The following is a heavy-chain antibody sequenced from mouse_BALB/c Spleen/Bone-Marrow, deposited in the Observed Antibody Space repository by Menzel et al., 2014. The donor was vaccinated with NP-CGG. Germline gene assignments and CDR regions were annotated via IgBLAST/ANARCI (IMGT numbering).Heavy chain of an antibody. CDR3: TRYGNYYFDY. Sequence: GAELVKPGASVKLSCKASGYTFTSYYMYWVKQRPGQGLEWIGEINPSNGGTNFNEKFKSKATLTVDKSSSTAYMQLSSLTSEDSAAYYCTRYGNYYFDYWGQGTTLTVSS. D-gene: IGHD2-1*01. V-gene: IGHV1S81*02. CDR2: INPSNGGT. CDR1: GYTFTSYY. J-gene: IGHJ2*01.